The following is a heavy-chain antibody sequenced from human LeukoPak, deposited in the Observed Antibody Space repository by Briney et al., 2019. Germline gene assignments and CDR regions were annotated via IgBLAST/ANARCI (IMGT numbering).Heavy chain of an antibody. CDR3: ARVGVYDFHMDV. Sequence: GGSLRLSCAASGFTFSSYWMNWVRQAAVKGLVWVSRINSDGSSTTYADSVKGRFTISRDNAKNTLYLQMNSLRAEDTAVYYCARVGVYDFHMDVWGKGTTVTVSS. J-gene: IGHJ6*03. D-gene: IGHD3-3*01. CDR2: INSDGSST. CDR1: GFTFSSYW. V-gene: IGHV3-74*01.